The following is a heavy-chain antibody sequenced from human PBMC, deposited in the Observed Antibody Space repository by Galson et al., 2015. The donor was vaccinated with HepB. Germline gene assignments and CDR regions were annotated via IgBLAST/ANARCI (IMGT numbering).Heavy chain of an antibody. CDR2: ISSSSSTI. D-gene: IGHD2-2*01. CDR3: ARDWSYCSSTSCYAFDI. V-gene: IGHV3-48*02. J-gene: IGHJ3*02. CDR1: GFTFSSYS. Sequence: SLRLSCAASGFTFSSYSMNWVRQAPGKGLEWVSYISSSSSTIYYADSVKGRFTISRDNAKNSLYLQMNSLRDEDTAVYYCARDWSYCSSTSCYAFDIWGQGTMATVSS.